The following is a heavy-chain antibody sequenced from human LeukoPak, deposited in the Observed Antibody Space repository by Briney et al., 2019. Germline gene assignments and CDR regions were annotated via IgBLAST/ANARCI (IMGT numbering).Heavy chain of an antibody. CDR2: LSGSATTA. D-gene: IGHD3-22*01. J-gene: IGHJ4*02. CDR1: GFTFSSYS. Sequence: PGGSLRLSCAASGFTFSSYSMNWVRQAPGKGLEWVSALSGSATTAFYADSVKGRFTISRDNSKNTLFLQMNSLRAEDTAVYYCAKAVYDTSGHYYYYFDYWGQGTLVTVSS. V-gene: IGHV3-23*01. CDR3: AKAVYDTSGHYYYYFDY.